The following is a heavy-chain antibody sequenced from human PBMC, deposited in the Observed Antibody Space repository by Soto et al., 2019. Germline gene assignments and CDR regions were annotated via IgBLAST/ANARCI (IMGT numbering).Heavy chain of an antibody. CDR1: GYTFTSYG. J-gene: IGHJ4*02. V-gene: IGHV1-18*01. CDR3: ARGLGYCRGGSCSSALSL. D-gene: IGHD2-15*01. CDR2: ISAYNGNT. Sequence: ASVKVSCKASGYTFTSYGISWVRQAPGQGLEWMGWISAYNGNTNYAQKLQGRVTMTTDTSTSTAYMELRSLRSDDTAVYYCARGLGYCRGGSCSSALSLWGQGTLVTVSS.